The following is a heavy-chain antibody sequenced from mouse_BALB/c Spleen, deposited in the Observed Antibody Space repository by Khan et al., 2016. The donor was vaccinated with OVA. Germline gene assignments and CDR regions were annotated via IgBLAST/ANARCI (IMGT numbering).Heavy chain of an antibody. CDR2: INPTSGYT. CDR1: GYTFSSYW. V-gene: IGHV1-7*01. CDR3: ERDRIDY. J-gene: IGHJ2*01. Sequence: QIQLVQSGAEQAKPGASVKMSCKTSGYTFSSYWMHWVKQRPGQGLECIGYINPTSGYTEYNEKFKDKATLSADKSSSTAYMQLTSLTSEDSAVYYCERDRIDYWGQGTTLTVSS.